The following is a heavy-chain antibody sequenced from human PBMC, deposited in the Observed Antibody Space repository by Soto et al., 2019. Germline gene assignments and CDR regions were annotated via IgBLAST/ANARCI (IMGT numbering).Heavy chain of an antibody. V-gene: IGHV3-53*01. J-gene: IGHJ6*02. D-gene: IGHD1-26*01. CDR1: GFTVNSNY. Sequence: RRLSCAASGFTVNSNYMSWVRQAPGEGLQWVSITNTGGTTYYADSVKGRFTVSRDNSKNTLYLQMNSLRAEDTAVYYCAKGDGFILAVWGQGTTVTVSS. CDR3: AKGDGFILAV. CDR2: TNTGGTT.